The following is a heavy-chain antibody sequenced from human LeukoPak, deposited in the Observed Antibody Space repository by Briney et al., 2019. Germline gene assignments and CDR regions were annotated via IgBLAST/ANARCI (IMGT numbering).Heavy chain of an antibody. CDR2: INVYNGNT. V-gene: IGHV1-18*01. Sequence: ASVKVYCKASGYTFTSYGINWVRQAPGQGLEWMGWINVYNGNTNNAQKLQGRVTMTTDTSTSTAYMELRSLRSDDTAVYYCASAGIDRWELLTHAFDIWGQGTMVTVSS. J-gene: IGHJ3*02. CDR1: GYTFTSYG. D-gene: IGHD1-26*01. CDR3: ASAGIDRWELLTHAFDI.